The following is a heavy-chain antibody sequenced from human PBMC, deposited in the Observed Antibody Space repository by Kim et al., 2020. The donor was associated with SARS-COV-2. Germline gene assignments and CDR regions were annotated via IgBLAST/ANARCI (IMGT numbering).Heavy chain of an antibody. D-gene: IGHD2-15*01. J-gene: IGHJ4*02. CDR1: GFTFSSYW. CDR2: IKQDGSEK. Sequence: GGSLRLSCAASGFTFSSYWMSWVRQAPGKGLEWVANIKQDGSEKYYVDSVKGRFTISRDNAKNSLYLQMNSLRAEDTAVYYCARDPARYCSGGSCTPWGWGQGTLVTVSS. V-gene: IGHV3-7*01. CDR3: ARDPARYCSGGSCTPWG.